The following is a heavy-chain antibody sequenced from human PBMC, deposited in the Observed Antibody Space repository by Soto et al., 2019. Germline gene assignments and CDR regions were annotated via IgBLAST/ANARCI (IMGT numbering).Heavy chain of an antibody. Sequence: PSETLSLTCAVYGGSFSGYYWSWIRQPPGKGLEWIGEINHSGSTNYNPSLKSRVTISVDTSKNQFSLKLSSVTAADTAVYYCARVLSMARNGMDVWGQGTTVTVSS. CDR3: ARVLSMARNGMDV. V-gene: IGHV4-34*01. CDR1: GGSFSGYY. J-gene: IGHJ6*02. CDR2: INHSGST. D-gene: IGHD3-10*01.